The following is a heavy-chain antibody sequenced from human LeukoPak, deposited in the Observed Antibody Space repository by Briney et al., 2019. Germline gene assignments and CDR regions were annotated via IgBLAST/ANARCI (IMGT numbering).Heavy chain of an antibody. Sequence: GGSLRLSCAASGFTVSSNYMSWVRQAPGKGLEWVSIIYSGGSTYYADSVKGRFTISRDNSENTLYLQMNTLRAEDTAVYYCARDRIYGGNSGALDIWGQGTMVTVSS. D-gene: IGHD4-23*01. CDR3: ARDRIYGGNSGALDI. CDR2: IYSGGST. J-gene: IGHJ3*02. CDR1: GFTVSSNY. V-gene: IGHV3-66*01.